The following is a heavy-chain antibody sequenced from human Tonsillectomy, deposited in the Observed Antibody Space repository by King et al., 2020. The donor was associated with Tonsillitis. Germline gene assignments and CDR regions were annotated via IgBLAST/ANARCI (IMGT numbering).Heavy chain of an antibody. CDR3: AREGYSSSPYYYHYYMDV. D-gene: IGHD6-6*01. J-gene: IGHJ6*03. Sequence: QLQESGPGLVKPSQTLSLTCTVSGGSISSGSYYWSWIRQPAGKGLEWIGRIYTSGSTTYNPPLKDRVTVSVDTSKNQFSLKLSSMTAADTAVYYCAREGYSSSPYYYHYYMDVWGKGTTVTVSS. CDR1: GGSISSGSYY. V-gene: IGHV4-61*02. CDR2: IYTSGST.